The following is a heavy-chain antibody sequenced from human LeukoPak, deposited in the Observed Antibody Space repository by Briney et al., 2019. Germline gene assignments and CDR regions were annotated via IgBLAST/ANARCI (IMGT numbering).Heavy chain of an antibody. CDR2: FDPEDGET. J-gene: IGHJ6*03. D-gene: IGHD6-19*01. V-gene: IGHV1-24*01. CDR1: GYTLTELS. CDR3: ATGVAGTVDYYYYYMAV. Sequence: ASVKVSCKVSGYTLTELSMHWVRQAPGKGLEWMGGFDPEDGETIYAQKFQGRVTMTEDTSTDTAYMELSSLRSEDTAVYYCATGVAGTVDYYYYYMAVWGKGTTVTVSS.